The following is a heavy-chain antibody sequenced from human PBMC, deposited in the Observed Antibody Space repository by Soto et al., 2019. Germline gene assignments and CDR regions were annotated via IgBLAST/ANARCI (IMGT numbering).Heavy chain of an antibody. CDR3: ARVGNYYDSSGYFDY. J-gene: IGHJ4*03. CDR2: IYYSGST. CDR1: GGSISSYY. D-gene: IGHD3-22*01. Sequence: SETLSLTCTVSGGSISSYYWSWIRQPPGKGLEWIGYIYYSGSTNYNPSLKSRVTISVDTSKNQFSLKLSSVTAADTAVYYCARVGNYYDSSGYFDYWGHGTAVTVSS. V-gene: IGHV4-59*01.